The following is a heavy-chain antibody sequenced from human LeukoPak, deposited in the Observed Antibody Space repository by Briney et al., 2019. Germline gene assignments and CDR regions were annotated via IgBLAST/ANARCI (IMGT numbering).Heavy chain of an antibody. D-gene: IGHD2-8*01. CDR3: AREARFPTRGKYCTNGVCYIDY. V-gene: IGHV1-18*01. J-gene: IGHJ4*02. CDR2: ISAYNGNT. Sequence: ASVKVSCKASGYTFTSYGISWVRQAPGQGVEWMGWISAYNGNTNYAQKLQGRVTITTDTSTRTDYMEMRRQRADDTAVYYCAREARFPTRGKYCTNGVCYIDYWGQGTLVTVSS. CDR1: GYTFTSYG.